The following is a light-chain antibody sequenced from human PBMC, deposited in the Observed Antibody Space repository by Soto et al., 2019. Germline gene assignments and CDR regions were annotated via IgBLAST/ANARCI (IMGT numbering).Light chain of an antibody. CDR3: SSYTSSSTL. J-gene: IGLJ2*01. Sequence: QSALNQPASVSGSPGQSITISCTGTSSEVGGYNYVSWYQQHPGKAPKLMIYDVSNRPSWVSNRFSGSKSGNTAYLTISGLQAEDEADYYCSSYTSSSTLFGGGTKLTVL. CDR2: DVS. V-gene: IGLV2-14*01. CDR1: SSEVGGYNY.